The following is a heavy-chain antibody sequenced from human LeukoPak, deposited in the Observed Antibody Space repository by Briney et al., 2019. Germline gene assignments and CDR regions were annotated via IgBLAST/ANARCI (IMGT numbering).Heavy chain of an antibody. CDR1: GGSFSGYY. J-gene: IGHJ6*04. CDR3: ARGLEVVVAATFLYGMDV. Sequence: PSETLSLTCAVYGGSFSGYYWSWIRQPPGKGLEWIGEINHSGSTNYNPSLKSRVTISVDTSKNQFSLKLSSVTAADTAVYYCARGLEVVVAATFLYGMDVWGKGTTVTVSS. D-gene: IGHD2-15*01. V-gene: IGHV4-34*01. CDR2: INHSGST.